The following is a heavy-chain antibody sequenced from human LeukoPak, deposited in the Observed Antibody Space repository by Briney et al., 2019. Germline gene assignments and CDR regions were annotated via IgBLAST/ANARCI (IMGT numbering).Heavy chain of an antibody. D-gene: IGHD3-10*01. CDR1: GYTFTSYY. CDR3: ARRHGSGSYLNNWFDP. J-gene: IGHJ5*02. Sequence: ASVKVSCKASGYTFTSYYMHWVRQAPGQGLEWMGIINPSGGSTSYAQKFQGRVTMTRDTSTSTVYMELSSLRSEDTAVYYCARRHGSGSYLNNWFDPWGQGTLVTVSS. V-gene: IGHV1-46*01. CDR2: INPSGGST.